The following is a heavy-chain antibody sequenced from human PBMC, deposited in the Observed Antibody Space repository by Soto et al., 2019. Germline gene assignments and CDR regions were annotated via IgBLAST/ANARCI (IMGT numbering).Heavy chain of an antibody. CDR3: ARSNSGYDPGAFDY. CDR1: GGSISRYY. D-gene: IGHD5-12*01. Sequence: XXTLSLACTVSGGSISRYYWRWIRQPPGKGLEWIGYIYYSGSTNYNPSLKSRVTISVDTSKNQFSLKLSSVTDADTAVYYCARSNSGYDPGAFDYWGQGTLVTVSS. V-gene: IGHV4-59*01. CDR2: IYYSGST. J-gene: IGHJ4*02.